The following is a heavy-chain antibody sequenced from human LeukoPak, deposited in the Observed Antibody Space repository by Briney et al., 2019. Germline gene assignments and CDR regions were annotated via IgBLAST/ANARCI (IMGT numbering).Heavy chain of an antibody. CDR3: ARGREPRSRLVDNWFDP. V-gene: IGHV4-4*07. J-gene: IGHJ5*02. CDR1: GGSISSYY. D-gene: IGHD3-9*01. Sequence: SETLSLTCTVSGGSISSYYWSWIRQPAGKGLEWIGRIYTSGSTNYNPSLKSRVTMSVDTSKNQFSLKLSSVTAADTAVYYCARGREPRSRLVDNWFDPWGQGTLVTVSS. CDR2: IYTSGST.